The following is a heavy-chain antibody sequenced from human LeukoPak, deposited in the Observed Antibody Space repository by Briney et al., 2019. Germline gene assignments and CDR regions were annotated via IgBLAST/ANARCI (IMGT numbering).Heavy chain of an antibody. V-gene: IGHV4-59*01. J-gene: IGHJ6*02. Sequence: SETLSLTCTVSGGSISIYYWSWIRQPPGKGLEWIGYIYYSGSTNYNPSLKSRVTISVDTSKNQFSLKLSSVTAADTAVYYCARDRLRLRYFDWSYGMDVWGQGTTVTVSS. CDR3: ARDRLRLRYFDWSYGMDV. D-gene: IGHD3-9*01. CDR1: GGSISIYY. CDR2: IYYSGST.